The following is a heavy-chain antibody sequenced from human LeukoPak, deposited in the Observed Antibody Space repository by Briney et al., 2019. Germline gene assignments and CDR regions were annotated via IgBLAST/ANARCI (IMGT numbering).Heavy chain of an antibody. Sequence: PSETLSLTCTVSGGSLSSYYWSWIRQPPGKGLEWIGYIYYSGSTNYNPSLKSRVTISVDTSKNQFSLKLSSVTAADTAVYYCAKAIVVVPAAFMGFDPWGQGTLVTVSS. J-gene: IGHJ5*02. CDR1: GGSLSSYY. CDR2: IYYSGST. CDR3: AKAIVVVPAAFMGFDP. V-gene: IGHV4-59*01. D-gene: IGHD2-2*01.